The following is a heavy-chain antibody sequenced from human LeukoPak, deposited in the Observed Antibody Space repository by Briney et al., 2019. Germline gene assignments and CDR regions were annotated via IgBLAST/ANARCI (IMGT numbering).Heavy chain of an antibody. V-gene: IGHV3-21*01. D-gene: IGHD2-21*02. CDR2: ISSSSSYI. CDR1: GFTFSSYS. CDR3: ARELPTDY. J-gene: IGHJ4*02. Sequence: GGSLRLFCAPSGFTFSSYSMKWVRQAPGKGLEWVSSISSSSSYIYYADSVKGRFTISRDNAKNSLYLQMNSLRAEDTAVYYCARELPTDYWGQGTLVTVSS.